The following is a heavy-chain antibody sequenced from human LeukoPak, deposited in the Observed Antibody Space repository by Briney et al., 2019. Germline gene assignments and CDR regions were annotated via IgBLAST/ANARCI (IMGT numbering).Heavy chain of an antibody. CDR3: ARGRDGYNLIDAFDI. J-gene: IGHJ3*02. CDR1: GFTLSTYA. Sequence: GGSLRLSCAASGFTLSTYAMSWVRQTPGKGLEWVSVIYSGGSIYYADSVKGRFTISRDNAKKSMYLQTNSLRAEDTAVYYCARGRDGYNLIDAFDIWGQGTMVTVSS. V-gene: IGHV3-53*03. D-gene: IGHD5-24*01. CDR2: IYSGGSI.